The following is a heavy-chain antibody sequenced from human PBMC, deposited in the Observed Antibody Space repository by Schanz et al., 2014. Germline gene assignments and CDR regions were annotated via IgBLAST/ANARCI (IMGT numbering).Heavy chain of an antibody. CDR2: ISHSGGSK. J-gene: IGHJ6*01. D-gene: IGHD2-15*01. V-gene: IGHV3-23*01. CDR3: AKLMCNCSGVPRCDSYYHRMD. Sequence: ASGFTFSTYAMSWVRQAPGKGLEWVSSISHSGGSKYYADSVKGRFTISRDNSENTRYLQMNSLSVDEKGECYCAKLMCNCSGVPRCDSYYHRMD. CDR1: GFTFSTYA.